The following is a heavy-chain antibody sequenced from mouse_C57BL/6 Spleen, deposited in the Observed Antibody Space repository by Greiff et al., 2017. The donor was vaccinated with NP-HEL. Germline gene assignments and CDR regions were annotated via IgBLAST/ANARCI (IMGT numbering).Heavy chain of an antibody. Sequence: EVQLQQSGAELVKPGASVKLSCTASGFNIKDYYMHWVKQRTEQGLEWIGRIDPEDGETKYAPKFQGKATITADTSSNTAYLQLSSLTSKDTAVYYCAREVPYGNWYFDVWGTGTTVTVSS. CDR1: GFNIKDYY. V-gene: IGHV14-2*01. CDR3: AREVPYGNWYFDV. CDR2: IDPEDGET. D-gene: IGHD2-1*01. J-gene: IGHJ1*03.